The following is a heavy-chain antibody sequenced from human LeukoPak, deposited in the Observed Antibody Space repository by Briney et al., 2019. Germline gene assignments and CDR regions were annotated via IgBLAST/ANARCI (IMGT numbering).Heavy chain of an antibody. CDR3: ARDLAGGAVPVGYFDY. D-gene: IGHD6-19*01. CDR2: IYYNGRT. Sequence: PSETLPHLYTVSGGSMSSYFGTWIRQPPGKGLEWIGYIYYNGRTNFNPSLESRVTMSVDTSKNQFSLKLTSVTAADTAVYYCARDLAGGAVPVGYFDYWGQGILFTVSS. V-gene: IGHV4-59*01. CDR1: GGSMSSYF. J-gene: IGHJ4*02.